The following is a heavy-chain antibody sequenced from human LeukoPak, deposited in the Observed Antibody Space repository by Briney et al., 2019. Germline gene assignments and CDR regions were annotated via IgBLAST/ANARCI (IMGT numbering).Heavy chain of an antibody. CDR2: IVVGSGNT. Sequence: GASVKVSCKASGFTFTSSAMQWVRQARGQRLEWIGWIVVGSGNTNYAQKFQERVTITRDMSTSTAYMELSSLRSEDTAVYYRAAGGSGYYYSLDYWGQGTLVTVSS. V-gene: IGHV1-58*02. J-gene: IGHJ4*02. CDR3: AAGGSGYYYSLDY. D-gene: IGHD3-22*01. CDR1: GFTFTSSA.